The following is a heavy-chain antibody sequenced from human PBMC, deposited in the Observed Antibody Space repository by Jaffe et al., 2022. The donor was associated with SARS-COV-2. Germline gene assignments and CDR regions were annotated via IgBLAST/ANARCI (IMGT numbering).Heavy chain of an antibody. Sequence: QVQLVESGGGVVQPGRSLRLSCAASGFTFSSYGMHWVRQAPGKGLEWVAVISYDGSNKYYADSVKGRFTISRDNSKNTLYLQMNSLRAEDTAVYYCAKDHRVTTFTGRLPDYWGQGTLVTVSS. V-gene: IGHV3-30*18. CDR3: AKDHRVTTFTGRLPDY. J-gene: IGHJ4*02. D-gene: IGHD4-17*01. CDR1: GFTFSSYG. CDR2: ISYDGSNK.